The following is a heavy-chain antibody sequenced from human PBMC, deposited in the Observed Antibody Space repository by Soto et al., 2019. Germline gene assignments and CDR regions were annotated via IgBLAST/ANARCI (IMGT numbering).Heavy chain of an antibody. CDR3: ARSLEGTTVTNWFDP. CDR2: ITPVFGTA. V-gene: IGHV1-69*01. D-gene: IGHD4-17*01. CDR1: ADTFNSYS. J-gene: IGHJ5*02. Sequence: QVQLVQSGAEGKKPGSSVKVSCKASADTFNSYSLSWLRQAPGQRLEWMGGITPVFGTADYAQSFEDRLTITADDSTSTVYMELSSLRSDDTAVYYCARSLEGTTVTNWFDPWGQGALVTVSS.